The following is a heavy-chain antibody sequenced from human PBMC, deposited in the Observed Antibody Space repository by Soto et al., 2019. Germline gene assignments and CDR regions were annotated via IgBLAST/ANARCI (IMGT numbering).Heavy chain of an antibody. CDR3: ARAQRGYNWNYVPY. CDR2: IYYSGST. Sequence: PSETLSLTCTVSGGSISSGGYYWSWIRQHPGKGLEWIGYIYYSGSTYYNPSLKSRVTISVDTSKNQFSLKLSSVTAADTAVYYCARAQRGYNWNYVPYWGQGTLVTVSS. CDR1: GGSISSGGYY. J-gene: IGHJ4*02. D-gene: IGHD1-20*01. V-gene: IGHV4-31*03.